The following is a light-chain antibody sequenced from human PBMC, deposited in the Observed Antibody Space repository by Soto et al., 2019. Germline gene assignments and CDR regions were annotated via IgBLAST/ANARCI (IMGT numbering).Light chain of an antibody. J-gene: IGLJ2*01. Sequence: QSALTQPRSVSGSPGQSVTISCTRASSDVGGYNYVSWYQQHPGKAPKLMIYDVSKRPSGVPDRFSGSKSGNTASLTISGLQAEDEADYYCCSYAGSSKVFGGGTKLTVL. CDR1: SSDVGGYNY. CDR3: CSYAGSSKV. V-gene: IGLV2-11*01. CDR2: DVS.